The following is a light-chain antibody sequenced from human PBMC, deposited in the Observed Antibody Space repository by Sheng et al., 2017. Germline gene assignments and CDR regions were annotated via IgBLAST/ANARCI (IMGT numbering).Light chain of an antibody. V-gene: IGLV3-1*01. CDR3: QAWDSASYF. Sequence: SSELTQPPSVSVSPGQTVKITCAGEKLGGRYASWYQQRPGQAPRLVIYRDSKRPSGIPERFSGSTSGTIATLTIRGAQSVDEADYFCQAWDSASYFFGSGTWVSVL. CDR2: RDS. J-gene: IGLJ1*01. CDR1: KLGGRY.